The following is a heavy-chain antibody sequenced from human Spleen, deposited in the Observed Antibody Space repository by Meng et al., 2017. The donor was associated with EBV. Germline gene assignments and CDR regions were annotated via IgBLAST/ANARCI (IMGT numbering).Heavy chain of an antibody. CDR2: IYYGGRT. CDR1: GGSITSVSYF. CDR3: ARGRFPAAKDY. V-gene: IGHV4-39*07. Sequence: LPASGPVGVKPQVTLPLSCLALGGSITSVSYFWGWVRQPPGKGLEWIGSIYYGGRTYYNPSLRSRVTISIDTSKNQFSLKLTSVTAADTAVYYCARGRFPAAKDYWGRGTLVTVSS. J-gene: IGHJ4*02. D-gene: IGHD6-13*01.